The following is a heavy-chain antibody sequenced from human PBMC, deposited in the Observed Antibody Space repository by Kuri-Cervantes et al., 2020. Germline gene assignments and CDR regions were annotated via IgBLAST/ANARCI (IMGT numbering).Heavy chain of an antibody. CDR3: AREGGASEHYFDS. J-gene: IGHJ4*02. CDR1: GYTFTTYY. CDR2: INPSGGST. V-gene: IGHV1-46*01. D-gene: IGHD1-26*01. Sequence: ASVKVSCKASGYTFTTYYMHWVRQAPGQGLEWMGIINPSGGSTTYAQKFQGRVTMARDTSTSTVYMELSSLRSEDTAVYYCAREGGASEHYFDSWGQGTLVTVSS.